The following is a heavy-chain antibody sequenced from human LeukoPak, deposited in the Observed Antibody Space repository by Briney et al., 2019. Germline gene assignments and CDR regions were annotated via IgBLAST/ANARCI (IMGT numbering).Heavy chain of an antibody. D-gene: IGHD2-2*01. V-gene: IGHV4-59*12. CDR2: IYYSGST. CDR3: ARGQLLNWYYYYMDV. J-gene: IGHJ6*03. Sequence: PSETLSLTCTVSGGFINNYYWSWVRQPPGQGLEWLGYIYYSGSTNYNPSLKSRVTISVDTSNNQFSLNLSSVTAADTAVYYCARGQLLNWYYYYMDVWGKGTTVTVSS. CDR1: GGFINNYY.